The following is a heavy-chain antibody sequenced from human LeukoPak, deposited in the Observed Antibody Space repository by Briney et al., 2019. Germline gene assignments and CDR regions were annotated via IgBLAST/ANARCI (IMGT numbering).Heavy chain of an antibody. CDR1: GGSISSSSYD. Sequence: SETLSLTCTVSGGSISSSSYDWGWIRQPRGKGLEWIGSIYYSGSTYYNPSLKIRVTISVDTSKNQFSLKLSSVTAADKAVYYCASPGGVRYYDILTGYYKGGFDYWGQGTLVTVSS. J-gene: IGHJ4*02. CDR3: ASPGGVRYYDILTGYYKGGFDY. V-gene: IGHV4-39*01. CDR2: IYYSGST. D-gene: IGHD3-9*01.